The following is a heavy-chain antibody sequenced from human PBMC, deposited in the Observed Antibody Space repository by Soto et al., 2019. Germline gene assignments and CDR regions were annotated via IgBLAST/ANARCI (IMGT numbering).Heavy chain of an antibody. V-gene: IGHV4-59*01. CDR2: IYYSGST. D-gene: IGHD2-2*01. J-gene: IGHJ4*02. CDR1: GGSISSYY. CDR3: ARVEERVAMPSGY. Sequence: QVQLQESGPGLVKPSETLSLTCTVSGGSISSYYWSWIRQHPGKGLEWIGYIYYSGSTNYNPTLKSRVTISVDTSKNQFSLKLSSVTAADTAVYYCARVEERVAMPSGYWGQGTLVTVSS.